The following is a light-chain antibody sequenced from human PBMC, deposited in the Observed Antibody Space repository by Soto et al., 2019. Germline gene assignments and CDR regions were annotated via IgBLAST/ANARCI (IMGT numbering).Light chain of an antibody. J-gene: IGLJ2*01. Sequence: QPVLTQPPSVSGAPGQRVTISCTGSSSNIGAGYDVHWYQQLPGTAPKLLIYGNSNRPSGVPDRFSGSKSGTSVSLAITGLQAEDEADYYCQSYDSSLSGWGVFGGGTKLTVL. V-gene: IGLV1-40*01. CDR2: GNS. CDR1: SSNIGAGYD. CDR3: QSYDSSLSGWGV.